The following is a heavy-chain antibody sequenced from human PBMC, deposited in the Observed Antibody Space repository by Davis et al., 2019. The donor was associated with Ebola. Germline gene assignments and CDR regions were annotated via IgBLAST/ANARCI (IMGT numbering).Heavy chain of an antibody. D-gene: IGHD3-16*02. CDR2: ISSSSSYI. Sequence: PGGSLRLSCAASGFTFSSYSMNWVRQAPGKGLEWVSSISSSSSYIYYADSVKGRFTISRDNSKNTLYLQMNSLRAEDTAVYYCARDYDYVWGSYRQPFDYWGQGTLVTVSS. J-gene: IGHJ4*02. CDR3: ARDYDYVWGSYRQPFDY. V-gene: IGHV3-21*01. CDR1: GFTFSSYS.